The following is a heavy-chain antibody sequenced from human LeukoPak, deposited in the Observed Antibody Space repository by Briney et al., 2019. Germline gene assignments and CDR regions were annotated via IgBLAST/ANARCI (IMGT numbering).Heavy chain of an antibody. Sequence: ASVKVSCKASGYIFTRYGISWVRQAPGQGLEWMGWISAHYGITNYAQKFQGRLTMTTDTSTNTAYMELRSLRPDDTAVYYCARDFFHGHCSGLSCFLLDYWGQGSLVTVSS. J-gene: IGHJ4*02. D-gene: IGHD2-15*01. V-gene: IGHV1-18*01. CDR1: GYIFTRYG. CDR2: ISAHYGIT. CDR3: ARDFFHGHCSGLSCFLLDY.